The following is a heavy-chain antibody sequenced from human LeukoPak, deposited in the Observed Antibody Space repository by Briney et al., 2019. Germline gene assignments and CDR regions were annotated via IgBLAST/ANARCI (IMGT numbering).Heavy chain of an antibody. Sequence: ASVKVSCKASGYTFTAYYIHWVRQAPGQGLEWMGWINPNSGDTNAAQKFQGRVTMTRDTSISTAYMELSRLRSNDTAVYYCARQSSGWYYFDYWGQGTLVTVSS. D-gene: IGHD6-19*01. CDR2: INPNSGDT. V-gene: IGHV1-2*02. J-gene: IGHJ4*02. CDR3: ARQSSGWYYFDY. CDR1: GYTFTAYY.